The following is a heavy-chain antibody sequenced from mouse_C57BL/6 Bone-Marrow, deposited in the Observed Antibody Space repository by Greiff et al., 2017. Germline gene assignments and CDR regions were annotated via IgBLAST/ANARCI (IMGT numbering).Heavy chain of an antibody. CDR3: ARSDRRGAMDY. V-gene: IGHV1-81*01. J-gene: IGHJ4*01. Sequence: VQLQQSGAELARPGASVKLSCKASGYTFTSYGISWVKQRTGQGLEWIGEIYPRSGNTYYNEKFKGKATLTADKSSSTAYMELRSLTSDDSAVYFCARSDRRGAMDYWGQGTSVTVSS. CDR1: GYTFTSYG. CDR2: IYPRSGNT.